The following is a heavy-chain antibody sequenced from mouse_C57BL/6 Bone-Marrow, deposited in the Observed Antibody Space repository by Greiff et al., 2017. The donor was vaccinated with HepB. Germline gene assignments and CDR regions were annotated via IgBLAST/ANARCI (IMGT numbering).Heavy chain of an antibody. CDR3: ARGGTGPYWYFDV. CDR2: IDPSDSYT. CDR1: GYTFTSYW. V-gene: IGHV1-69*01. J-gene: IGHJ1*03. D-gene: IGHD3-3*01. Sequence: VQLQQSGAELVMPGASVKLSCKASGYTFTSYWMHWVKQRPGQGLEWIGEIDPSDSYTNYNQKFKGKSTLTVDKSSSTAYMQLSSLTSEDSAVYYCARGGTGPYWYFDVWGTGTTVTVSS.